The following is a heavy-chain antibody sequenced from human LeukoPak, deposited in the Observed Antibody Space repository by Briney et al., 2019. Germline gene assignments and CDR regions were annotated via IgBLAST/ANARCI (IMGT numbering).Heavy chain of an antibody. Sequence: SETLSLTCAVYGGSFSGYYWSWIRQPPGKGLEWIGEINHSGSTNYNPSLKSRVTISVDTSKNQFSLKLSSVTAADTAVYYCARGWTGRITMIVVVPFDYWGQGTLVTVSS. D-gene: IGHD3-22*01. CDR3: ARGWTGRITMIVVVPFDY. V-gene: IGHV4-34*01. J-gene: IGHJ4*02. CDR2: INHSGST. CDR1: GGSFSGYY.